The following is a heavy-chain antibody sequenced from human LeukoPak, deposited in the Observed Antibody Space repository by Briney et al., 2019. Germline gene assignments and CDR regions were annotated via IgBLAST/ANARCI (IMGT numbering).Heavy chain of an antibody. J-gene: IGHJ4*02. CDR2: IYYSGST. V-gene: IGHV4-59*08. CDR3: ARSYYDSSDYYFTS. CDR1: GFSVSDNY. D-gene: IGHD3-22*01. Sequence: GSLRLSCATSGFSVSDNYMSWVRQAPGKGLEWIGYIYYSGSTNYNPSLKSRVTISVDTSKNQFSLKLSSVTAADTAVYYCARSYYDSSDYYFTSWGQGILVTVSS.